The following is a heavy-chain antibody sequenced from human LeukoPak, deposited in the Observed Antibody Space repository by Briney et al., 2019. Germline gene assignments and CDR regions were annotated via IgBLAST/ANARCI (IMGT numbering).Heavy chain of an antibody. J-gene: IGHJ4*02. CDR2: IVVGSGNT. CDR3: AAGWVCSGGSCYYYFDY. CDR1: GFTFTSSA. Sequence: SVKVSCKASGFTFTSSAMQWVRQARGQRLEWIGWIVVGSGNTNYAQKFQERVTITRDMSTGTAYMELSSLRSEDTAVYYCAAGWVCSGGSCYYYFDYWGQGTLVTVSS. V-gene: IGHV1-58*02. D-gene: IGHD2-15*01.